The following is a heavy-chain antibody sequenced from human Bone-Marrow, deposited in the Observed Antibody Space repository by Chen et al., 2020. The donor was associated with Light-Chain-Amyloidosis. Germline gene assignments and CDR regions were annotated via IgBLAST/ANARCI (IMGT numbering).Heavy chain of an antibody. CDR2: VSGSTVST. V-gene: IGHV3-23*04. D-gene: IGHD3-10*01. J-gene: IGHJ4*01. Sequence: EVQLVESGGGLVQPGGSLRLSCATSGFNFSSFGMSWVRQAPGKGLEWVSTVSGSTVSTYYAGAVKGRFIISRDNSKSTLYLQMNSLRAGDTAVYFCTRKGGYFDFWGQDPWSPSPQ. CDR3: TRKGGYFDF. CDR1: GFNFSSFG.